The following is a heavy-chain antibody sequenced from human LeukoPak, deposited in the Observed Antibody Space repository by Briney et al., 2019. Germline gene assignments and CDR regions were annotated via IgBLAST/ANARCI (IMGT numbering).Heavy chain of an antibody. D-gene: IGHD3-10*01. V-gene: IGHV4-4*02. CDR2: IYHSGST. Sequence: SETLSLTCAVSGVSISSSNWWSWVRQPPGKGLEWIGEIYHSGSTNYNPSLKSRVTISVDKSKNQFSLKLSSVTAADTAVYYCASITMVRGGNYWGQGTLVTVSS. J-gene: IGHJ4*02. CDR3: ASITMVRGGNY. CDR1: GVSISSSNW.